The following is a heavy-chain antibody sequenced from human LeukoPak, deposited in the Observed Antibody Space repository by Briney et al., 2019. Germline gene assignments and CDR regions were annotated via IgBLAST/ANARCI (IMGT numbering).Heavy chain of an antibody. CDR1: GGSISSSSYY. V-gene: IGHV4-39*07. D-gene: IGHD1-7*01. CDR2: IYYSGST. CDR3: ARVTDLTGTTGFDY. J-gene: IGHJ4*02. Sequence: KPSETLSLTCTVSGGSISSSSYYWGWIRQPPGKGLEWIGSIYYSGSTYYNPSLKSRATISVDRSKNQFSLKLSSVTAADTAVYYCARVTDLTGTTGFDYWGQGTLVTVSS.